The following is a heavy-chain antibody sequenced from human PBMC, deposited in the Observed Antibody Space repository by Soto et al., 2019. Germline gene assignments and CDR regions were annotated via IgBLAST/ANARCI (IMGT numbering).Heavy chain of an antibody. Sequence: GGSLRLSCAASGFTFSSYSMNWVRQAPGKGLEWVSSISSSSSYIYYADSVKGRFTISRDNAKNSLYLQMNSLRAEDTAVYYCARSPSLGWFGEAYYFDYWGQGTLVTVSS. D-gene: IGHD3-10*01. CDR2: ISSSSSYI. CDR3: ARSPSLGWFGEAYYFDY. CDR1: GFTFSSYS. J-gene: IGHJ4*02. V-gene: IGHV3-21*01.